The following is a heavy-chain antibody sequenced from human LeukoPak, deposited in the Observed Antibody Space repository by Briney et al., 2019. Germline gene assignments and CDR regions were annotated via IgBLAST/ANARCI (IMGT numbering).Heavy chain of an antibody. CDR3: ARVFIEMATIALDY. Sequence: GGSLRLSCAASGFTFSSYSMNWVRQAPGKGLEWVSSISSSSSYIYYADSVKGRFTISRANAKNSLYLQMNSLRAEDTAVYYCARVFIEMATIALDYWGQGTLVTVSS. D-gene: IGHD5-24*01. J-gene: IGHJ4*02. V-gene: IGHV3-21*01. CDR1: GFTFSSYS. CDR2: ISSSSSYI.